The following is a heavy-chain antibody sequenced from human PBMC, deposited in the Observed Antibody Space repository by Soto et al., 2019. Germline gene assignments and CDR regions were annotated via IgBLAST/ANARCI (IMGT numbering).Heavy chain of an antibody. V-gene: IGHV1-69*08. CDR2: IIPILGIA. D-gene: IGHD3-10*01. J-gene: IGHJ4*02. CDR3: AREDTRVRGVIFDY. CDR1: GGTFSSYT. Sequence: QVQLVQSGAEVKKPGSSVKVSCKASGGTFSSYTISWVRQAPGQGLEWMGRIIPILGIANYAQKFQGRVTITADKSTSTAYMELSSLRSEDTAVYYCAREDTRVRGVIFDYWGQGTLVTVSS.